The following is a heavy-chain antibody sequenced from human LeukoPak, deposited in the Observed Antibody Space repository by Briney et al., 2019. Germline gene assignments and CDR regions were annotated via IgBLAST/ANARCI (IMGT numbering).Heavy chain of an antibody. J-gene: IGHJ3*02. D-gene: IGHD3-9*01. CDR1: GGSISSSNW. V-gene: IGHV4-4*02. CDR3: ARSRAHYDILTGSHDAFDI. CDR2: IYHSGST. Sequence: PSEALSLTCAVSGGSISSSNWWSWVRQPPGKGLEWIGEIYHSGSTNYNPSLKSRVTISVDKSKNQFSLKLSSVTAADTAVYYCARSRAHYDILTGSHDAFDIWGQGTMVTVSS.